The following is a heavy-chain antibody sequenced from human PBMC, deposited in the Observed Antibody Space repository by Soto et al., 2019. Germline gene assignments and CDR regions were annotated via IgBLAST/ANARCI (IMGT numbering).Heavy chain of an antibody. CDR1: GYTFTSHA. Sequence: ASVKVSCKASGYTFTSHAMHWVRQAPGQRLEWMGWINAGNGNTKYSQKFQGRVALTRDTSTSTAYMELSSLRSDDTAVYYCARCGAYCTSITSLFDSFWGLGTLVTVSS. CDR3: ARCGAYCTSITSLFDSF. V-gene: IGHV1-3*01. CDR2: INAGNGNT. D-gene: IGHD2-8*01. J-gene: IGHJ4*02.